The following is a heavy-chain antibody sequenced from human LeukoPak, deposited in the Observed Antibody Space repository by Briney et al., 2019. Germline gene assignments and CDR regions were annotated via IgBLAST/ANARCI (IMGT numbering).Heavy chain of an antibody. CDR2: IKQDGSEK. CDR1: GFTFSSYW. V-gene: IGHV3-7*01. J-gene: IGHJ4*02. CDR3: ARDDRYSSTKHQD. Sequence: PTGGSLRLSCAASGFTFSSYWMSWVRQAPGKGLEWVANIKQDGSEKYYVDPVKGRFTISRDNAKNSLYLQMNSLRAEDTAVYYCARDDRYSSTKHQDWGQGTLVTVSS. D-gene: IGHD6-13*01.